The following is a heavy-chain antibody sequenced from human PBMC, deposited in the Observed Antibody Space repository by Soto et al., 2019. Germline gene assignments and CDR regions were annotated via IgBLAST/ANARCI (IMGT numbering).Heavy chain of an antibody. CDR3: ARSVAVPGAHIDY. Sequence: SGTLALTCRVSGGSISGSYWSGIRQSPGKGLEWLGYVYYTGSTNYSPSLRSRVSISVDTSKNEFSLRLSSVTAADTAVYFCARSVAVPGAHIDYWGQGTQVTVSS. D-gene: IGHD6-19*01. J-gene: IGHJ4*02. CDR2: VYYTGST. CDR1: GGSISGSY. V-gene: IGHV4-59*07.